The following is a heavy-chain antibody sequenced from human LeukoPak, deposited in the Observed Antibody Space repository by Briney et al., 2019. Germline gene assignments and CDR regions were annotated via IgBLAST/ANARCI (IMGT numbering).Heavy chain of an antibody. CDR2: IYPGGSDT. CDR3: ARRSYGDSGDYFDY. J-gene: IGHJ4*02. CDR1: GYSFTNYA. Sequence: GESLKISCKGSGYSFTNYAIGWVRQMPGKGLEWMGIIYPGGSDTRYSPSFQGQVTISADKSISTAYLRWSSLKASDTAMYYCARRSYGDSGDYFDYWGQGTLVTVSS. V-gene: IGHV5-51*01. D-gene: IGHD4-17*01.